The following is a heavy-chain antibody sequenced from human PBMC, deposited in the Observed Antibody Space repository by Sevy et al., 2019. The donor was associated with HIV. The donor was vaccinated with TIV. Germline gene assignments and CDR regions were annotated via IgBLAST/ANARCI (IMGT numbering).Heavy chain of an antibody. CDR1: GYTFSTYR. Sequence: ASVTVSCKISGYTFSTYRITWVRQAPGQGLEWMGWISPHNGDTNYAQKLQDRITMITDTSTNTAFMELTSVRSDDTAVYYCARAYCSGGRCYSLAYWGQGTLVTVSS. CDR2: ISPHNGDT. J-gene: IGHJ4*02. V-gene: IGHV1-18*01. D-gene: IGHD2-15*01. CDR3: ARAYCSGGRCYSLAY.